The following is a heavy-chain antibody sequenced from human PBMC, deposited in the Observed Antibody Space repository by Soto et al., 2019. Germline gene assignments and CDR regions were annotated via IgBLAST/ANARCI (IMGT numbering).Heavy chain of an antibody. CDR1: GYTFIRYG. V-gene: IGHV1-18*01. J-gene: IGHJ6*02. CDR2: IRPYNDYT. CDR3: ARGGYYDNSWGKLSHYGLDV. Sequence: QVQLAQSANEVKKPGASVRVSCKAAGYTFIRYGIAWVRQAPGQGLEWMGWIRPYNDYTVYAQKFQGRVSMTADTSTRTVYMNLRGLKSDETAGYYCARGGYYDNSWGKLSHYGLDVWGQGTSVSVSS. D-gene: IGHD3-16*01.